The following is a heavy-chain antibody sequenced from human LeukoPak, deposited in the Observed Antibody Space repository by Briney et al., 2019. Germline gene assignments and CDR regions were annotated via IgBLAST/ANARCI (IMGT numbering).Heavy chain of an antibody. CDR1: GGSISNTNW. V-gene: IGHV4-4*02. CDR2: ISLTGLT. CDR3: SRENGAFSPFGY. D-gene: IGHD2-8*01. J-gene: IGHJ4*02. Sequence: SGTLSLTCGVSGGSISNTNWWSWVRQPPGQGLERNGEISLTGLTHYNPSLESRVTVSLDKSKNHLSLNLTSVTAADTAVYYCSRENGAFSPFGYWGQGTLVTVLS.